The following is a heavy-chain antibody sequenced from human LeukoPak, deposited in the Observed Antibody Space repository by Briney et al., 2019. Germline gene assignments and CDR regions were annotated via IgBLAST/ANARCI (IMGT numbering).Heavy chain of an antibody. CDR3: ARRWTYYYDSSGYWSDWFDP. CDR1: GGSFSGYY. V-gene: IGHV4-34*01. CDR2: INHSGST. D-gene: IGHD3-22*01. Sequence: SETLSLTCVVYGGSFSGYYWSWIRQPPGKGLEWIGEINHSGSTNYNPSLKSRVTISVDTSKNQFSLKLSSVTAADTAVYYCARRWTYYYDSSGYWSDWFDPWGQGTLVTVSS. J-gene: IGHJ5*02.